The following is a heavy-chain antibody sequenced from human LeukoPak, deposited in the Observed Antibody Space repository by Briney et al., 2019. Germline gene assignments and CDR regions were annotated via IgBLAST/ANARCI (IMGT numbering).Heavy chain of an antibody. D-gene: IGHD1-26*01. CDR1: GFTFNNYG. V-gene: IGHV3-48*01. CDR3: ARGGELLSFDY. Sequence: GGSLRLSCAASGFTFNNYGMSWVRQAPGKGLEWVSYISSSSSTIYYADSVKGRFTISRDNAKNSLYLQMNSLRAEDTAVYYCARGGELLSFDYWGQGTLVTVSS. J-gene: IGHJ4*02. CDR2: ISSSSSTI.